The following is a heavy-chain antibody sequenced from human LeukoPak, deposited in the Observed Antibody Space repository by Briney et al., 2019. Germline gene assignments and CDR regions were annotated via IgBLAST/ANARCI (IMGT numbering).Heavy chain of an antibody. CDR2: ISAYNGNT. D-gene: IGHD3-10*01. Sequence: ASVKVSCKASGYTFTSYGISWVRQAPGQGLEWMGWISAYNGNTNYAQKLQGRVTMTTDTSTSTAYMELRSLRSDDTAVYYCARHDGSGSSYYYYYYGMDVWGQGTTVTVSS. V-gene: IGHV1-18*01. CDR1: GYTFTSYG. J-gene: IGHJ6*02. CDR3: ARHDGSGSSYYYYYYGMDV.